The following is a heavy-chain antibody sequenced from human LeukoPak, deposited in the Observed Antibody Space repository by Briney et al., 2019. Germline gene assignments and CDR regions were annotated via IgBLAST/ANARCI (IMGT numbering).Heavy chain of an antibody. CDR3: ARDRDITMIVVGYYGMDV. J-gene: IGHJ6*02. CDR2: ISAYNGNT. V-gene: IGHV1-18*01. Sequence: GASVKVSCKASGYAFTSYGISWVRQAPGQGLEWMGWISAYNGNTNYAQKLQGRVTMTTDTSTSTAYMELRSLRSDDTAVYYCARDRDITMIVVGYYGMDVWGQGTTVTVSS. D-gene: IGHD3-22*01. CDR1: GYAFTSYG.